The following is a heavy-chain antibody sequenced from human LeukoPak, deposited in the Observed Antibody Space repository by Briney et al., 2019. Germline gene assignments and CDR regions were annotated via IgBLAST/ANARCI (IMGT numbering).Heavy chain of an antibody. J-gene: IGHJ4*02. CDR2: ISKSGDHT. Sequence: GGSLRLSCAVSGLTFNNYAMSWVRQAPGKGLEWVSAISKSGDHTYYAASAKGRFTIYRDNSKNTLYLQMNSLRAEDTAVYYCAKGRTGTTWNYFDYWGQGTLVTVSS. CDR1: GLTFNNYA. CDR3: AKGRTGTTWNYFDY. D-gene: IGHD1-7*01. V-gene: IGHV3-23*01.